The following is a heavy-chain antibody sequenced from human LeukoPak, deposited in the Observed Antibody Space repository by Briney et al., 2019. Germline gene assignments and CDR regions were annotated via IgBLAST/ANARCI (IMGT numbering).Heavy chain of an antibody. V-gene: IGHV1-69*04. CDR3: ARVGSSSSIDY. J-gene: IGHJ4*02. CDR1: GGTFSSYA. Sequence: ASVKVSFKASGGTFSSYAISWVRQAPGQGLEWMGRIIPILGIANYAQKFQGRVTITADKSTSTAYMELSSLRSEDTAVYYCARVGSSSSIDYWGQGTLVTVSS. D-gene: IGHD6-6*01. CDR2: IIPILGIA.